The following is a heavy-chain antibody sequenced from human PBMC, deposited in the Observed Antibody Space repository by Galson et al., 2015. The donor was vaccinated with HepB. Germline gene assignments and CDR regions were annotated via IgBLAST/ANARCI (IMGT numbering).Heavy chain of an antibody. J-gene: IGHJ4*02. D-gene: IGHD6-13*01. CDR2: MNPNSGNT. CDR3: ARAPQQLVPYYFDY. V-gene: IGHV1-8*01. Sequence: SVKVSCKASGYTFTSYDINWVRQATGQGLEWKGWMNPNSGNTGYAQKFQGRVTMTRNTSISTAYMELSSLRSEDTAVYYCARAPQQLVPYYFDYWGQGTLVTVSS. CDR1: GYTFTSYD.